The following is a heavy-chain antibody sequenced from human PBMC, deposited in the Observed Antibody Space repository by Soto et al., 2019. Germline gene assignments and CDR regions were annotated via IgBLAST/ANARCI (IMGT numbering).Heavy chain of an antibody. CDR3: ARGITVTTFGAMDYYGMDV. CDR1: GYTFTSYA. CDR2: INAGNGNT. Sequence: ASVKVSCKASGYTFTSYAMHWVRQAPGQRLEWMGWINAGNGNTKYSQKFQGRVTITRDTSASTAYMELSSLRSEDTAVYYCARGITVTTFGAMDYYGMDVWGQGTTVTVSS. V-gene: IGHV1-3*01. D-gene: IGHD4-17*01. J-gene: IGHJ6*02.